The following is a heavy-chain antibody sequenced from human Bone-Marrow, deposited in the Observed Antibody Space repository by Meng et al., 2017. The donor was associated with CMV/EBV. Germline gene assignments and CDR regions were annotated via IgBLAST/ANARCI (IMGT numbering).Heavy chain of an antibody. CDR1: GGSVNSGNYY. V-gene: IGHV4-61*01. D-gene: IGHD2-2*01. J-gene: IGHJ4*02. CDR3: ARDRGPAKHKPLPLDY. CDR2: IYYSGST. Sequence: SETLSLTCTVSGGSVNSGNYYWSWIRQPPGKGLEWMGYIYYSGSTNYNPSLKSRVTMSIDTSMNQFSLKLSSVTAADSAVYYCARDRGPAKHKPLPLDYWGQGTLVTVSS.